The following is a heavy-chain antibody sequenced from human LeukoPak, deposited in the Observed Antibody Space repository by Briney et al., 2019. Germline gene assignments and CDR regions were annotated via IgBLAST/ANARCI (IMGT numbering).Heavy chain of an antibody. J-gene: IGHJ4*02. V-gene: IGHV3-7*01. CDR2: IKQDGSEK. D-gene: IGHD6-6*01. CDR3: ARWSALKIAARPEYFDY. Sequence: GGSLRLSCAASGFTFSSYWMSWVRQAPGKGLEWVANIKQDGSEKYYVDSVKGRFTISRDNAKNSLYLQMNSLRAEDTAVYYCARWSALKIAARPEYFDYWGQGTLATVSS. CDR1: GFTFSSYW.